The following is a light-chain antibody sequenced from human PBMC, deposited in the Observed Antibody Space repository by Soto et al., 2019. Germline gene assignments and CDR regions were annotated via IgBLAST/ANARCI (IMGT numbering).Light chain of an antibody. J-gene: IGLJ1*01. CDR1: RNDIGAYEF. CDR2: EVV. Sequence: QSVLTQPPSASGSPGQSVTISCTGTRNDIGAYEFVSWYQHHPGKAPKLIIYEVVQRPSGVPDRFSGSKSGNTASLTVSGLQAADEADYYCQSYDSSLSVYVFGTGTKVTVL. V-gene: IGLV2-8*01. CDR3: QSYDSSLSVYV.